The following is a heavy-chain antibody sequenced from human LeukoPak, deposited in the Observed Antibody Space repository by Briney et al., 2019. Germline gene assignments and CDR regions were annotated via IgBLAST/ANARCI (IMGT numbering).Heavy chain of an antibody. J-gene: IGHJ4*02. CDR1: GFTFGDYA. D-gene: IGHD3-22*01. V-gene: IGHV3-43*02. Sequence: GGSLRLSCAASGFTFGDYAMHWVRQAPGKGLEWVSPISGDGGSTYYADSVKGRFTISRDNSKNSLYLQMNSLRTEDTALYYCAKDISDSSGYYYVSPGGANYWGQGTLVTVSS. CDR2: ISGDGGST. CDR3: AKDISDSSGYYYVSPGGANY.